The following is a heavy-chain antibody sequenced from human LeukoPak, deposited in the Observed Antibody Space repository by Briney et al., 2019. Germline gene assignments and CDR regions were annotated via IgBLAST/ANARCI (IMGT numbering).Heavy chain of an antibody. CDR2: IKQDGSEK. Sequence: GGSLRLSCAASGFTFSSYWMSWVRQAPGKGLEWVANIKQDGSEKSYVDSVKGRFTISRDNAKNFLYLQMNSLRAEDTAVYFCARGRATKNSDYWGQGTLVTVSS. D-gene: IGHD1-26*01. CDR1: GFTFSSYW. J-gene: IGHJ4*02. V-gene: IGHV3-7*03. CDR3: ARGRATKNSDY.